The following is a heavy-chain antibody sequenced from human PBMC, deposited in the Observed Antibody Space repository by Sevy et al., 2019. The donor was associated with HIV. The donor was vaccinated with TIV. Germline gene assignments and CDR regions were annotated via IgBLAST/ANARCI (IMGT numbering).Heavy chain of an antibody. CDR1: GFTFSNFG. CDR2: IFSDGTTQ. D-gene: IGHD2-21*02. CDR3: SRESGSDWYVDH. V-gene: IGHV3-33*01. Sequence: GGSLRLSCAASGFTFSNFGMHWVRQAAGKGLEWVAAIFSDGTTQYYGDSVKGRFTISRDNSKNTLYLQMSRLTGEDTAVYYCSRESGSDWYVDHWGQGTLVTVSS. J-gene: IGHJ4*02.